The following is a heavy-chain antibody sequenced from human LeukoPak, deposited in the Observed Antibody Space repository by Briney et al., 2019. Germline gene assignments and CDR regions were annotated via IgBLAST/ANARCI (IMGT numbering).Heavy chain of an antibody. D-gene: IGHD2-15*01. V-gene: IGHV4-4*07. Sequence: SETLSLTCTVSGDSISSYYWSWIRQPAGKGLEWIGRIYTSGSTTYNPSLRGRVTMSVDTSKNQFSLKLSSVTAADTAVYYCARGGGSSSTFNNYYYYMDVWGKGTTVTISS. CDR2: IYTSGST. CDR3: ARGGGSSSTFNNYYYYMDV. CDR1: GDSISSYY. J-gene: IGHJ6*03.